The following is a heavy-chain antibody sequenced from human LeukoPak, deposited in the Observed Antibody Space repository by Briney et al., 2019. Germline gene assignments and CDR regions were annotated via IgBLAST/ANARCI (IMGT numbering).Heavy chain of an antibody. CDR2: ISGTGDST. J-gene: IGHJ4*02. Sequence: GSLRLSCVASGFTFSRYAMFWVRQAPGNGLDYVSAISGTGDSTYYANSVKGRFTISRDNSKNTLYLQMGSLRAEDMAVYYCARGFLGTAYFDYWGQGTLVTVSS. CDR1: GFTFSRYA. D-gene: IGHD7-27*01. V-gene: IGHV3-64*01. CDR3: ARGFLGTAYFDY.